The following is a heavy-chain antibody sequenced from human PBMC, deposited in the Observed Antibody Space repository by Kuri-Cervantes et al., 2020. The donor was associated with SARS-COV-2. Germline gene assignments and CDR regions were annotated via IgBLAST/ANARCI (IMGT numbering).Heavy chain of an antibody. Sequence: ASVKVSCKASGYTFTGYYMHWVRQAPGQGLEWMGWINPNSGGTNYAQKFQGWVTMTRDTSISTVYMELSRLRSDDTAVYYCARGMVRGVIQYYYYGIDVWGQGTTVTVSS. D-gene: IGHD3-10*01. J-gene: IGHJ6*02. CDR3: ARGMVRGVIQYYYYGIDV. V-gene: IGHV1-2*04. CDR1: GYTFTGYY. CDR2: INPNSGGT.